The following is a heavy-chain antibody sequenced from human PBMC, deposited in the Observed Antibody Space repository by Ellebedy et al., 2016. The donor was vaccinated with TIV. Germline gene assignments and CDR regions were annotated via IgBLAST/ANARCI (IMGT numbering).Heavy chain of an antibody. CDR3: AKRASSGWSYYFDY. V-gene: IGHV3-30*18. Sequence: GESLKISCAASGFTLGNYALHWVRQAPGEGLEWLALISFDGSVRYYADSVKGRFTISRDNSKNTLYLQMNSLRAEDTAVYYCAKRASSGWSYYFDYWGQGTLVTVSS. CDR1: GFTLGNYA. D-gene: IGHD6-19*01. CDR2: ISFDGSVR. J-gene: IGHJ4*02.